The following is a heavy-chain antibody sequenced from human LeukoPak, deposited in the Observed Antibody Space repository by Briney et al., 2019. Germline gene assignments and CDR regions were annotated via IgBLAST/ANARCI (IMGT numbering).Heavy chain of an antibody. D-gene: IGHD3-10*01. Sequence: ASVKVSCKASGYTFTVYCMHWVRQAPGQGLEWMGWINPNSGGTNYAQKFQGRVTMTRDTSISTAYMELSRLRSDDTAVYYCARDSGERGSGSYLIAYWGQGTLVTVSS. CDR3: ARDSGERGSGSYLIAY. CDR2: INPNSGGT. J-gene: IGHJ4*02. V-gene: IGHV1-2*02. CDR1: GYTFTVYC.